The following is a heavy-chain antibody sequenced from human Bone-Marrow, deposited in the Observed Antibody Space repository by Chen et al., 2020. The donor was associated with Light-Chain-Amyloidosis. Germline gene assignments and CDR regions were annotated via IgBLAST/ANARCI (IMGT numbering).Heavy chain of an antibody. J-gene: IGHJ6*02. CDR1: GFTFRSYG. D-gene: IGHD3-10*01. V-gene: IGHV3-33*01. Sequence: QVQLVESGGGVVQPGRSLRLSCAASGFTFRSYGMHWVRQAPGKGLEWVAVIWYEGSNKYYAASVKGRFTISRDNSKNTLYLQMNSLRAEDTAVYYFARGSYYYGSGSYVSYYGMDVWGQGTTVTVS. CDR3: ARGSYYYGSGSYVSYYGMDV. CDR2: IWYEGSNK.